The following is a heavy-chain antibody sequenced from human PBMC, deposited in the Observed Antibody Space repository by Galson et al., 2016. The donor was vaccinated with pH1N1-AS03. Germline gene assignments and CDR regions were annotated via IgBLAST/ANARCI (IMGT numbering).Heavy chain of an antibody. D-gene: IGHD4-23*01. CDR2: ISATGGDT. V-gene: IGHV3-23*01. CDR3: VRRSPWGTVGTYDFDY. Sequence: SLRLSCAASGFTFNTYAMSWVRQAQGRGLEWVSSISATGGDTYYADSVKGRFTISRDNSRNTLYLQMNSLTAEDTAVYYCVRRSPWGTVGTYDFDYWGQGTLVTVSS. J-gene: IGHJ4*02. CDR1: GFTFNTYA.